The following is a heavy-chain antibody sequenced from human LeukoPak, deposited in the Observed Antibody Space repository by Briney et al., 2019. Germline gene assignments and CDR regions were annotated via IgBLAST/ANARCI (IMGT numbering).Heavy chain of an antibody. J-gene: IGHJ4*02. V-gene: IGHV3-9*03. CDR1: GFIFVDYA. CDR3: AKVAHNSWPFYSGS. D-gene: IGHD6-13*01. CDR2: IDWNSAST. Sequence: PGRSLRLSCVGSGFIFVDYAMHWVRQAPGKGLEWVAGIDWNSASTGYADSVKGRFTISRDNAKNSLYLHMNSLRVDDMALYYCAKVAHNSWPFYSGSWGQGTLVTVSS.